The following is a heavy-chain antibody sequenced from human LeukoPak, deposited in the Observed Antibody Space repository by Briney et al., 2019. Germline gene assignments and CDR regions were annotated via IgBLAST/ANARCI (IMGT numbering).Heavy chain of an antibody. V-gene: IGHV3-48*03. J-gene: IGHJ4*02. CDR1: GFTFSSYE. Sequence: GGSLRLSCAASGFTFSSYEMNWVRQAPRKGLEWVSYISSSGSTIYYADSVKGRFTISRDNAKNSLYLQMNSLRAEDTAVYYCARASYYYDSSGYYYYFDYWGQGTLVTVSS. CDR2: ISSSGSTI. CDR3: ARASYYYDSSGYYYYFDY. D-gene: IGHD3-22*01.